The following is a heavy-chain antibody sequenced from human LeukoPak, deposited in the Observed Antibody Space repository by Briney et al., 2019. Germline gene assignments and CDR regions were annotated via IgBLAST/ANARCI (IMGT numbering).Heavy chain of an antibody. Sequence: SETLSLTCAVSGVPIASHSWWSWVRQPPGKGLEWIGYIYYSGSTNYNPSLKSRVTISVDTSKNQFSLKLSSVTAADTAVYYCARGLGGSYHYWGQGTLVTVSS. V-gene: IGHV4-59*11. CDR2: IYYSGST. CDR1: GVPIASHSW. J-gene: IGHJ4*02. CDR3: ARGLGGSYHY. D-gene: IGHD1-26*01.